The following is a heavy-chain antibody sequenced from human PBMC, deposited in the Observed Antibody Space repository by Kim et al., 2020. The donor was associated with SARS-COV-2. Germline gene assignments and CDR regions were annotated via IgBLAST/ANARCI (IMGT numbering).Heavy chain of an antibody. CDR3: ASRQELIAAYDY. J-gene: IGHJ4*02. Sequence: YYNPALKSRVTISVDTSKNQFSLKLSSVTAADTAVYYCASRQELIAAYDYWGQGTLVTVSS. V-gene: IGHV4-39*01. D-gene: IGHD6-13*01.